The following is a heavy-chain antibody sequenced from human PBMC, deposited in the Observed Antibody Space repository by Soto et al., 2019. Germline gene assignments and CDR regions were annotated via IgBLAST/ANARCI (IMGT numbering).Heavy chain of an antibody. CDR2: ISYEGSLK. V-gene: IGHV3-30*04. Sequence: PGGSLRLSCAASGFTFSAYAVHWVRQAPGRGLEWVAVISYEGSLKNHADSVTGRFTISRDNSKNTLYLQMHSLRREDTAVYYCAKVPGRNSNGCIYFDNWGQGTRVTVSS. CDR3: AKVPGRNSNGCIYFDN. J-gene: IGHJ4*02. CDR1: GFTFSAYA. D-gene: IGHD4-4*01.